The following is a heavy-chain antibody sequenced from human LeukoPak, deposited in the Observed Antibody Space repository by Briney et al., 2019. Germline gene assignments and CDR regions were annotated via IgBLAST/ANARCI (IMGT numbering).Heavy chain of an antibody. CDR1: GGSISSYY. D-gene: IGHD3-3*01. Sequence: PSETLSLTCTVSGGSISSYYWSWIRQPPGKGLEWIGYIYYSGSTNYNPSLKSRVTISVDTSKNQFSLKLSSVTAADTAVYYCARSIADFWSGYYFSYWGQGTLVTVSS. CDR3: ARSIADFWSGYYFSY. V-gene: IGHV4-59*08. CDR2: IYYSGST. J-gene: IGHJ4*02.